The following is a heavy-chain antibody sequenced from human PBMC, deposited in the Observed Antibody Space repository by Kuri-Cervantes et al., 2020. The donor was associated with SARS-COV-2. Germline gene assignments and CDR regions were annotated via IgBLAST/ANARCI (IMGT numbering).Heavy chain of an antibody. CDR1: GFTVSSNY. D-gene: IGHD2-2*01. CDR2: IYSGGST. Sequence: GESLKISCAASGFTVSSNYMSWVRQAPGKGLEWVSVIYSGGSTYYADSVKGRFTISRDNSKNTLYLQMNSLRAEDTAVYYCASSCSSTSCFRPQGKNFDYWGQGTLVTVSS. CDR3: ASSCSSTSCFRPQGKNFDY. J-gene: IGHJ4*02. V-gene: IGHV3-53*01.